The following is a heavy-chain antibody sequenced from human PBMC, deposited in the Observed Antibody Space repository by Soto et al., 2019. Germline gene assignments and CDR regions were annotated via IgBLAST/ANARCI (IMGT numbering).Heavy chain of an antibody. Sequence: GGSLRLSCAASGFTFSTYSMNWVRQAPGKGLEWVSYISSSGGTIYYADSVKGRFTISRDNAKNSLYLQMNSLRDEDTAVYCCARGADIAAAEANDYWGQGTLVTVSS. CDR2: ISSSGGTI. CDR1: GFTFSTYS. J-gene: IGHJ4*02. CDR3: ARGADIAAAEANDY. V-gene: IGHV3-48*02. D-gene: IGHD6-13*01.